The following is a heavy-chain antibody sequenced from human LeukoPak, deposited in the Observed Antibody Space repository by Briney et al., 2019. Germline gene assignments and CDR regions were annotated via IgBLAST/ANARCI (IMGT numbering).Heavy chain of an antibody. D-gene: IGHD4-17*01. CDR1: GFSFSSYA. CDR3: AKGATTVTTIYLFDY. Sequence: GSLRLSCAASGFSFSSYAMKWVRQAPGKGLELVSGISGSGGTTYYADSVKGRFTISRDNSKNTLSLQMNSLRAEDTAVYYCAKGATTVTTIYLFDYWGQGTLVTVSS. V-gene: IGHV3-23*01. CDR2: ISGSGGTT. J-gene: IGHJ4*02.